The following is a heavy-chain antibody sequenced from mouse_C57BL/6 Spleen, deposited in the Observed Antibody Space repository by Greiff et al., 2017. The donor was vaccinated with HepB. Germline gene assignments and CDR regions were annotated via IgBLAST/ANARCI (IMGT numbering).Heavy chain of an antibody. CDR3: ARHEDNYYGSSTAWFAY. Sequence: VQLQESGAELVKPGASVKLSCKASGYTFTEYTIHWVKQRSGQGLEWIGWFYPGSGSIKYNEKFKDKATLTADKSSSTVYMELSRLTSEDSAVYFCARHEDNYYGSSTAWFAYWGQGTLVTVSA. CDR1: GYTFTEYT. D-gene: IGHD1-1*01. V-gene: IGHV1-62-2*01. J-gene: IGHJ3*01. CDR2: FYPGSGSI.